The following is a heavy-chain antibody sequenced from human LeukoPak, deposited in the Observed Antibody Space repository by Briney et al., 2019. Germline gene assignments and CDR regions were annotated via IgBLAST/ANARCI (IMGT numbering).Heavy chain of an antibody. V-gene: IGHV1-18*01. Sequence: ASVKVSCKASGYTFTSYGISWVRRAPGQGLEWMGWISAYNGNTNYAQKLQGRVTVTTDTSTSTAYMELRSLRSDDTAVYYCARDGPDYYDILTGYYSLDYWGQGTLVTVSS. CDR2: ISAYNGNT. D-gene: IGHD3-9*01. J-gene: IGHJ4*02. CDR1: GYTFTSYG. CDR3: ARDGPDYYDILTGYYSLDY.